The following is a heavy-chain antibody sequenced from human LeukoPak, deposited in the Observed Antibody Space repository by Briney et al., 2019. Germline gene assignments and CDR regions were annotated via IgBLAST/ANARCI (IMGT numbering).Heavy chain of an antibody. CDR1: GYTFTSYY. D-gene: IGHD2-2*02. CDR3: ARDTVVVPAAIYSFDH. J-gene: IGHJ4*02. Sequence: ASVTVSFTASGYTFTSYYMHWVRQAPGQGLEWMGIINPSGGSTSYAQKFQGRVTMTRDTSTSTVYMELSSLRSEDTAVYYCARDTVVVPAAIYSFDHWGQGTLVTVSS. CDR2: INPSGGST. V-gene: IGHV1-46*01.